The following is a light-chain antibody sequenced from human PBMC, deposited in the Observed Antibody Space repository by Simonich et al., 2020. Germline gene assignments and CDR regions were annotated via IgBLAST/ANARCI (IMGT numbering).Light chain of an antibody. V-gene: IGLV2-14*03. CDR3: CSYAGSSTLYV. CDR1: SSDVGGYNY. J-gene: IGLJ1*01. CDR2: DVS. Sequence: QSALTQPASVSGSPGQSITISCTGTSSDVGGYNYVSWYQQHPGKAPKLMIYDVSNRPSVVSNRFSGSKSGNTASLTISGLQAEDEADYYCCSYAGSSTLYVFGTGTKVTVL.